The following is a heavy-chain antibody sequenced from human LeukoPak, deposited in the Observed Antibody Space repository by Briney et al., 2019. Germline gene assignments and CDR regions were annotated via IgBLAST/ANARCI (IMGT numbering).Heavy chain of an antibody. D-gene: IGHD1-26*01. CDR2: IYYSGST. Sequence: SETLSLTCTVSGGSIRSYYWSWIRQPPGKGLEWIGYIYYSGSTNYNPSLKSRVTISVDTSKNLFSLKLSSVTAADTAVYYCAGGASWELPNFDYWGQGTLVTVSS. J-gene: IGHJ4*02. V-gene: IGHV4-59*01. CDR3: AGGASWELPNFDY. CDR1: GGSIRSYY.